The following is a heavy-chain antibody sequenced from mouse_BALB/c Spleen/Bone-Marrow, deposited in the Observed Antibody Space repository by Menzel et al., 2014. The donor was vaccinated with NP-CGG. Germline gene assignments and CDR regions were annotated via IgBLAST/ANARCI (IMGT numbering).Heavy chain of an antibody. J-gene: IGHJ2*01. CDR2: IYPSDSYT. CDR1: GYTFTSYW. CDR3: TRGTRYYFDY. V-gene: IGHV1-69*02. Sequence: VQLQQSGAELVRPGASVKLSCKASGYTFTSYWINWVKQRPGQGLEWIGNIYPSDSYTNYNQKFKDKATLTVDKSSSTAYMQLNSPTSEDSAVYYCTRGTRYYFDYWGQGTTLTVSS. D-gene: IGHD3-3*01.